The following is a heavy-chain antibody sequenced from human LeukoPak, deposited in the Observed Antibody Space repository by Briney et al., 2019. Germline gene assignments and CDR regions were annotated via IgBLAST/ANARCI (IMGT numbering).Heavy chain of an antibody. CDR1: GYNFANYW. Sequence: GESLKISCKGSGYNFANYWIGWVRQMPGKGLEWMGTICPGNSDTRYSPSFQGQVTISADKSISTAHLQWSSLKASDTAMYYCILAADGFDYWGQGTLVTVSS. V-gene: IGHV5-51*01. CDR3: ILAADGFDY. CDR2: ICPGNSDT. D-gene: IGHD6-13*01. J-gene: IGHJ4*02.